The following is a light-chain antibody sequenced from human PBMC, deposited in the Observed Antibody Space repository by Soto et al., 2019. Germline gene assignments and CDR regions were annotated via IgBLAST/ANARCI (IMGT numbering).Light chain of an antibody. J-gene: IGKJ4*01. CDR3: QQYGSSPPGLT. CDR1: QSVSSSY. Sequence: EIVLTQSPGTLSLSPGERATLSCRASQSVSSSYLAWYQQKPGQAHRLLIYGASSRATGIPDRFSGSGSGTDFTLTISSLEPEDFAVYYCQQYGSSPPGLTFGGGTKVEIK. CDR2: GAS. V-gene: IGKV3-20*01.